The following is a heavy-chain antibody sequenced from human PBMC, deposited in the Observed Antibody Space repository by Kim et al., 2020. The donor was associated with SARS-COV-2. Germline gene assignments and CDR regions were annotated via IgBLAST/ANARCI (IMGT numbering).Heavy chain of an antibody. Sequence: GGSLRLSCAASGFTFRSYWMTWVRQAPGKGPEWVANMNEDGSEKYYVDSVKGRFTISRDNAKNSLFLQMTNLRADDTAVYYCARDALRYSRDSWGQGTLV. D-gene: IGHD3-9*01. J-gene: IGHJ4*02. CDR1: GFTFRSYW. V-gene: IGHV3-7*01. CDR3: ARDALRYSRDS. CDR2: MNEDGSEK.